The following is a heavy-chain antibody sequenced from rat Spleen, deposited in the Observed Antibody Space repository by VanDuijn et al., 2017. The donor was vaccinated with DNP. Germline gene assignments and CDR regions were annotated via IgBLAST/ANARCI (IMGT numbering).Heavy chain of an antibody. Sequence: EVQLVESGGGLVQPGRSLKLSCAGSGFTFSDYYMAWVRQTPTKGLDWVASISSDGSHTFYRDSVQGRFTISRDNAKTTLYLQMDSLRSDDTATYYCVTRGMYGGYDHWGQGVIVTVSS. CDR1: GFTFSDYY. CDR3: VTRGMYGGYDH. CDR2: ISSDGSHT. D-gene: IGHD1-11*01. J-gene: IGHJ2*01. V-gene: IGHV5-25*01.